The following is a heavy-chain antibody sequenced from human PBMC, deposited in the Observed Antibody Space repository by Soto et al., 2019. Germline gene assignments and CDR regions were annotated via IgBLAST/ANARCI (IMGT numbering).Heavy chain of an antibody. Sequence: CAASGFILSDCAMNWVRQAPGKGLEWVSYISSSSSVIDYADSVKGRFTVSRDNARNSLYLQMNSLRAEDTAVYYCARDLSWGSNWYYYMDVWGKGTTVTVSS. CDR1: GFILSDCA. J-gene: IGHJ6*03. D-gene: IGHD7-27*01. V-gene: IGHV3-48*01. CDR3: ARDLSWGSNWYYYMDV. CDR2: ISSSSSVI.